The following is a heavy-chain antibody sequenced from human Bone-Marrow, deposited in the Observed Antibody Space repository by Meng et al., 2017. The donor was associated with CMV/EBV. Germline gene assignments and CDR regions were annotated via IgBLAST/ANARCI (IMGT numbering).Heavy chain of an antibody. V-gene: IGHV2-70D*14. CDR3: ALNYAFDY. J-gene: IGHJ4*02. CDR2: IVWDDDK. D-gene: IGHD3-16*01. CDR1: GFSLSTSGMR. Sequence: SGSMLVKPTQTVILTCTLSGFSLSTSGMRVSWIRQPPGKALEWLARIVWDDDKFYSTSLKTRLTISKDTSKNQVVLTMTNMDPVDTATYYCALNYAFDYWGQGTLVTVSS.